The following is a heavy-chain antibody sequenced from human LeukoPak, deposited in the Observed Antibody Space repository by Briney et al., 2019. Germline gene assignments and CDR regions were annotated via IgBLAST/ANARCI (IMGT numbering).Heavy chain of an antibody. V-gene: IGHV3-23*01. Sequence: GGSLRLSCAASGFTFSSYAMSWVRQAPGKGLEWVSTFSGSGGSTHYADSVKGRFTISRDNAKNSLYLQMNSLRAEDTAVYYCAELGITMIGGVWGKGTTVTISS. CDR3: AELGITMIGGV. D-gene: IGHD3-10*02. CDR1: GFTFSSYA. J-gene: IGHJ6*04. CDR2: FSGSGGST.